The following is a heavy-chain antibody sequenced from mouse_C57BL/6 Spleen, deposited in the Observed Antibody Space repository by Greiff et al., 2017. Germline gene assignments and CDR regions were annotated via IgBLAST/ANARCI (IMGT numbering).Heavy chain of an antibody. Sequence: QVQLQQPGAELVMPGASVKLSCKASGYTFTSYWMHWVKQRPGQGLEWIGEIDPSDSYTNYNQKFKGKSTLTVDKSSSTAYMQLSSLTSEDSAVYYCARKGPYLCYFDYWGQGTTLTVSS. D-gene: IGHD5-5*01. V-gene: IGHV1-69*01. CDR3: ARKGPYLCYFDY. J-gene: IGHJ2*01. CDR1: GYTFTSYW. CDR2: IDPSDSYT.